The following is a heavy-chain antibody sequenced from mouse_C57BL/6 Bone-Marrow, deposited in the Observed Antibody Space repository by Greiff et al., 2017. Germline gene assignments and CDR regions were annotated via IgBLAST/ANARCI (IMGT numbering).Heavy chain of an antibody. Sequence: EVQLQQSGPELVKPGASVKMSCKASGYTFTDYNMHWVKQGPGKSLEWIGYINPNNGGTSYNHKFKGKATLTVNKSSSTAYMELRSLTSEDAAVYYCARVTGVARYFDVWGRGTAVTVSS. J-gene: IGHJ1*03. CDR2: INPNNGGT. CDR3: ARVTGVARYFDV. D-gene: IGHD1-1*01. CDR1: GYTFTDYN. V-gene: IGHV1-22*01.